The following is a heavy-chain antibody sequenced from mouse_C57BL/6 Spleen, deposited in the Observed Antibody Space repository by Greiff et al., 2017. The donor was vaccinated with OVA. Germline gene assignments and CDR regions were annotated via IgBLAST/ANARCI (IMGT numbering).Heavy chain of an antibody. V-gene: IGHV8-12*01. D-gene: IGHD2-5*01. J-gene: IGHJ4*01. CDR1: GFSLSTSGMG. CDR2: IYWDDDK. CDR3: ARRSRDSNYVYAMDY. Sequence: VKLQESGPGILQSSQTLSLTCSFSGFSLSTSGMGVSWIRQPSGKGLEWLAHIYWDDDKRYNPSLKSRLTISKDTSRNQVFLKITSVDTADTATYYCARRSRDSNYVYAMDYWGQGTSVTVSS.